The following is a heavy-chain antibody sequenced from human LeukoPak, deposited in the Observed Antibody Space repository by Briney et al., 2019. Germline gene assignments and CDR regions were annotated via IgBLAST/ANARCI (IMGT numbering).Heavy chain of an antibody. CDR3: ARSPGSSGRLDY. J-gene: IGHJ4*02. Sequence: GGSLRLSCAASGFTFSSYGMHWVRQAPGRGLEWVAVIWFDGTNKYYVDSVKGRFTISTDISKNTLYLQMSSLRAEDTAVYYCARSPGSSGRLDYWGQGTLVTVSS. CDR1: GFTFSSYG. V-gene: IGHV3-33*01. CDR2: IWFDGTNK. D-gene: IGHD3-10*01.